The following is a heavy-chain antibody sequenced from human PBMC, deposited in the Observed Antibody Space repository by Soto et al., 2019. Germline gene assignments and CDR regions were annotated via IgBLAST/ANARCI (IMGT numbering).Heavy chain of an antibody. V-gene: IGHV3-23*01. J-gene: IGHJ3*02. CDR3: AKKGLGSLKTYCSGSGCHYAFDI. Sequence: EVQLLESGGGLVQPGGSLRLSCAASGFTFINYAMSWVRQAPGKGLEWVSTISGGGDGTYYADSVKGHFTISRDNSKTTVYLQMNGLRAEDTAIYYCAKKGLGSLKTYCSGSGCHYAFDIWGQGTMVTVSS. CDR1: GFTFINYA. CDR2: ISGGGDGT. D-gene: IGHD2-15*01.